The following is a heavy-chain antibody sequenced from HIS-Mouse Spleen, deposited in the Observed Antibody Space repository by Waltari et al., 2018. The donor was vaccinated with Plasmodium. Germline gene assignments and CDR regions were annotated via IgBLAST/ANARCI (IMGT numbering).Heavy chain of an antibody. CDR1: GFPVSRNY. J-gene: IGHJ3*02. Sequence: EVQLVESGGGLIQPGGSLRLSCAASGFPVSRNYLSGVRQAPGKGREWVSVIYSGGSTNYADSVKGRFTISRDNSKNTLYLQMNSLRAEDTAVYYCARGMKSSSSAFDIWGQGTMVTVSS. V-gene: IGHV3-53*01. CDR3: ARGMKSSSSAFDI. D-gene: IGHD6-6*01. CDR2: IYSGGST.